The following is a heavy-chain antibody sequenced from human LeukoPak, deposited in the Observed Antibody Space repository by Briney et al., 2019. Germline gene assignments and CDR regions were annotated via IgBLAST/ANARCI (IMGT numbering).Heavy chain of an antibody. D-gene: IGHD6-13*01. V-gene: IGHV3-23*01. Sequence: GGSLRLSCVASGFTFSNYAMSWIRQAPGKGLEWVSSISVGGTTTYYADSVKGRFSISRDNSENTLYLQMNGLRADDTAVYSCAKSFTSSSSDYWGQGTLVTVSS. CDR2: ISVGGTTT. J-gene: IGHJ4*02. CDR3: AKSFTSSSSDY. CDR1: GFTFSNYA.